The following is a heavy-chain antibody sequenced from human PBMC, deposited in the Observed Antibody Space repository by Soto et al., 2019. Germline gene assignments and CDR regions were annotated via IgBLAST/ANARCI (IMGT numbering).Heavy chain of an antibody. CDR1: GFTFGDYA. J-gene: IGHJ4*02. V-gene: IGHV3-49*04. CDR2: IRSKAYGGTT. CDR3: TSGLYPYYFDY. Sequence: GGSLRLSCTASGFTFGDYAMSWVRQAPGKGLEWVGFIRSKAYGGTTEYAASVKGRFTISRDDSKSIAYLQMNSLKTEDTAVYYCTSGLYPYYFDYWGQGTLVTVSS.